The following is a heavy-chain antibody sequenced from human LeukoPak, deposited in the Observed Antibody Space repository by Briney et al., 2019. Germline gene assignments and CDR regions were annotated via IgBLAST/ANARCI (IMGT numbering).Heavy chain of an antibody. CDR2: ISDDGSNK. J-gene: IGHJ4*02. Sequence: PGGSLRLSCAASGFTFSSYAIHWVRQAPGKGLEWVAVISDDGSNKYYADSVKGRFTISRDNSKNTLYLQMNSLRAEDTAVYYCARDTYYYGSGLDYWGQGTLVTVSS. V-gene: IGHV3-30*04. CDR1: GFTFSSYA. D-gene: IGHD3-10*01. CDR3: ARDTYYYGSGLDY.